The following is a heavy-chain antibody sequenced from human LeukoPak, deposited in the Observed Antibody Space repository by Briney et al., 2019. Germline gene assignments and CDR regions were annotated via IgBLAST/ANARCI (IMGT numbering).Heavy chain of an antibody. Sequence: GGSLRLSCAASGFTFSTYSMKWVRQAPGKGLEWVSYISDSSAMYYADSVRGRFTISRENDKNSLFLQMNSLRAEDTAVYYCARDGGYSGYDADCWGQGTLVSVSS. J-gene: IGHJ4*02. CDR1: GFTFSTYS. CDR2: ISDSSAM. CDR3: ARDGGYSGYDADC. D-gene: IGHD5-12*01. V-gene: IGHV3-48*01.